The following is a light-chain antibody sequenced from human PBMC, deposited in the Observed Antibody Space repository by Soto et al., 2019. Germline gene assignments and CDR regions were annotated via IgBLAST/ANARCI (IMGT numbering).Light chain of an antibody. V-gene: IGKV3-20*01. Sequence: EVALTQSPGTLSLSPGARATLSCRASQSIANNYLTWYQQKPGQAPRVLIYDASTRATGIPDRFSGSGSGTDFTLTISRLEHEDSAVYYCQQYGSSPWTFGQGTKVDIK. CDR2: DAS. CDR1: QSIANNY. CDR3: QQYGSSPWT. J-gene: IGKJ1*01.